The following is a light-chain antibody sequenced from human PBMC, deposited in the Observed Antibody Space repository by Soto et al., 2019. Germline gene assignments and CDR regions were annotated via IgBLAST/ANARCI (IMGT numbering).Light chain of an antibody. V-gene: IGLV2-14*01. Sequence: QSALAQPASVSGSPGQSITISCTGTSGDVGGYNYVSWYQQHPGKAPKLIISEVSNRPSGVSNRFSGSKSGNTASLTISGLQAEDEADYYCSSYTSSRSLEGVFGTGTKVTVL. CDR2: EVS. CDR1: SGDVGGYNY. J-gene: IGLJ1*01. CDR3: SSYTSSRSLEGV.